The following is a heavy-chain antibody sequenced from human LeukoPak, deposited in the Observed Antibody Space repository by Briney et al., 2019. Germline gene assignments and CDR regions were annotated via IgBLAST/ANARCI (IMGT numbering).Heavy chain of an antibody. CDR3: ARDNGSSGWYLNNWFDP. J-gene: IGHJ5*02. Sequence: GASVKVSCKASGYTFTSYGISWVRQAPGQGLEWMGWISAYNGNTNYAQKLQGRVTMTTDTSTSTAYMELRSLRSDDTAVYYCARDNGSSGWYLNNWFDPWGQGTLVTVSS. D-gene: IGHD6-19*01. CDR1: GYTFTSYG. V-gene: IGHV1-18*01. CDR2: ISAYNGNT.